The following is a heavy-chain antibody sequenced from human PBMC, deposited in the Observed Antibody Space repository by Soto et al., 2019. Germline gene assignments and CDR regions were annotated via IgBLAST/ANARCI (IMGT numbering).Heavy chain of an antibody. V-gene: IGHV1-69*13. Sequence: ASVKVSCKASGGTFSSYAISWVRQAPGQGLEWMGGIIPIFGTANYAQKFQGRVTITADESTSTAYMELSSLRSEDTAVYYCARDLPPPYGSGRAGFDYWGHGTLVTVSS. CDR3: ARDLPPPYGSGRAGFDY. CDR2: IIPIFGTA. J-gene: IGHJ4*01. CDR1: GGTFSSYA. D-gene: IGHD3-10*01.